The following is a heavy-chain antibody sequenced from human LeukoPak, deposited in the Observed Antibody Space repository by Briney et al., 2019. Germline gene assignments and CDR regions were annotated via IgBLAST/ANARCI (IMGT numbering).Heavy chain of an antibody. V-gene: IGHV3-66*01. D-gene: IGHD6-13*01. Sequence: GGSLRLSCAASGFTVSSNYMSWFRQGPGKGLEWVSVIYRGGSTYYADSVKGRFTISRDNSKNTLYLQMNSLRTEDTAVHYCARVTFSSSWYYFDYWGQGTLVTVSS. CDR2: IYRGGST. CDR1: GFTVSSNY. J-gene: IGHJ4*02. CDR3: ARVTFSSSWYYFDY.